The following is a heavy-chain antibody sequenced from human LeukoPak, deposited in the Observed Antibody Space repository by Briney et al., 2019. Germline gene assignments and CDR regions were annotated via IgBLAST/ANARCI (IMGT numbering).Heavy chain of an antibody. Sequence: GGSLRLSCAASGFTVSSNYMSWVRQAPGKGLEWVSVIYSGGDTYYADSVKGRFTISRDNSKNTLYLHMNSLRAEDTAVYYCARTLRCSSWLKGAYYYYCYYMDVWGKGTTVTVSS. CDR1: GFTVSSNY. D-gene: IGHD6-13*01. CDR3: ARTLRCSSWLKGAYYYYCYYMDV. CDR2: IYSGGDT. J-gene: IGHJ6*03. V-gene: IGHV3-66*02.